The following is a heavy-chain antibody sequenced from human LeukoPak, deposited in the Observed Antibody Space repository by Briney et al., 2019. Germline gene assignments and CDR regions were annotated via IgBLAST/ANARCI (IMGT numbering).Heavy chain of an antibody. D-gene: IGHD3-22*01. J-gene: IGHJ4*02. CDR2: IKQDRSEK. Sequence: GGSLRLSCAASGFTFSNYWMSWVRQAPGKGLEWVANIKQDRSEKYYVDSVKGRFTISRDNAKNSLYLQMNSLRAEDTAVYYCARRSVADSYDSSGYSPVYYFDYWGQGTLVTVSS. V-gene: IGHV3-7*01. CDR1: GFTFSNYW. CDR3: ARRSVADSYDSSGYSPVYYFDY.